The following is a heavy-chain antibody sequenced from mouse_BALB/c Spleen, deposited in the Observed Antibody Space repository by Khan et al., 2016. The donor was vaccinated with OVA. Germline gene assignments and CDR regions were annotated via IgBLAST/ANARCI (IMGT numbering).Heavy chain of an antibody. CDR2: IYPNDGGT. D-gene: IGHD1-2*01. J-gene: IGHJ3*01. V-gene: IGHV1S29*02. Sequence: VQLQQSGPELVKPGASVKISCKASGYTFTDYNMDWVKQSHGKSLEWIGFIYPNDGGTGYNQKFKAKATMTVDISSSTAYMELRSLTSEASAVYYCTSSGYGSFAYWGQGTLVTVSA. CDR1: GYTFTDYN. CDR3: TSSGYGSFAY.